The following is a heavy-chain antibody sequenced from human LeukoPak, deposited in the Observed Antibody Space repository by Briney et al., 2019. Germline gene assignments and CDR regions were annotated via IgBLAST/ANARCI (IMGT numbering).Heavy chain of an antibody. CDR3: ARDRYYGSGSYYNRGLDY. J-gene: IGHJ4*02. CDR1: GYTFTSYY. Sequence: ASVTVSCKASGYTFTSYYMHWVRQAPGQGLEWMGIINPSGGSTSYAQKFQGRVTMTRDTSTSTVYMELSSLRSEDTAVYYCARDRYYGSGSYYNRGLDYWGQGTLVTVSS. V-gene: IGHV1-46*01. CDR2: INPSGGST. D-gene: IGHD3-10*01.